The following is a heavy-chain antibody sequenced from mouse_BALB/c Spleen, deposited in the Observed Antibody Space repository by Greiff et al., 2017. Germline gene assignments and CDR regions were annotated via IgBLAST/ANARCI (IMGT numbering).Heavy chain of an antibody. Sequence: EVHLVESGPGLVKPSQSLSLTCSVTGYSITSGYYWNWIRQFPGNKLEWMGSISYDGSNNYNPSLKNRISITRDTSKNQFFLKLNSVTTEDTATYYCARGSYGYDPRYAMDYWGQGTSVTVSS. CDR3: ARGSYGYDPRYAMDY. D-gene: IGHD2-2*01. CDR2: ISYDGSN. V-gene: IGHV3-6*02. CDR1: GYSITSGYY. J-gene: IGHJ4*01.